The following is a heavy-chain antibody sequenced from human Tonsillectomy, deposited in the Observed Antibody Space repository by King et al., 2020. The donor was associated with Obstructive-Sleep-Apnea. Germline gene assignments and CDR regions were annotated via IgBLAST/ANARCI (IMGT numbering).Heavy chain of an antibody. J-gene: IGHJ4*02. Sequence: VQLVESGGGLVQPGGSLRLSCTAAGFTFSDYYMDGVRQAPGKGLEWVGRIRNKANSYATQYAASVKGRFTISRDDSKDSLYLQMNSLKTEDTAVYYCTSTLDSSSPFDYWGQGTLVTVSS. CDR3: TSTLDSSSPFDY. CDR1: GFTFSDYY. V-gene: IGHV3-72*01. D-gene: IGHD6-6*01. CDR2: IRNKANSYAT.